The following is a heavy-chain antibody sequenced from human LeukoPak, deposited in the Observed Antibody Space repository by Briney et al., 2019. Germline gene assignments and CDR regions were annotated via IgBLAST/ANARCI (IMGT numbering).Heavy chain of an antibody. J-gene: IGHJ3*02. CDR3: ARSSTVTPTVLGAFDI. V-gene: IGHV4-39*01. Sequence: SETLSLTCTVSGGSISSSSYYWGWIRQPPGKGLEWIGSIYYSGSTYYNPSLKRRVTISVDTSKNRFSLKLSSVTAADTAVYYCARSSTVTPTVLGAFDIWGQGTMVTVSS. D-gene: IGHD4-17*01. CDR2: IYYSGST. CDR1: GGSISSSSYY.